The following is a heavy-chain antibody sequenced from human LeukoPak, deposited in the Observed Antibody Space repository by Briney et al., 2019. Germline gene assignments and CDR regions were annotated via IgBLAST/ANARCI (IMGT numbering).Heavy chain of an antibody. D-gene: IGHD3-10*01. V-gene: IGHV1-2*02. CDR1: GYTFTSYD. Sequence: GASVKVSCKASGYTFTSYDINWVRQATGQGLEWMGWINPNSGGTNYAQKFQGRVTMTRDTSISTAYMELSRLRSDDTAVYYCARGPWSGSDYWGQGTLVTVSS. CDR2: INPNSGGT. J-gene: IGHJ4*02. CDR3: ARGPWSGSDY.